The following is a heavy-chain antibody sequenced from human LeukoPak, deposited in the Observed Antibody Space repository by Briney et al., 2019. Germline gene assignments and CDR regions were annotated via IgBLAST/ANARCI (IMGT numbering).Heavy chain of an antibody. Sequence: PSQTLSLTCTVSGGSISSGSYYWSWIRQPAGKGLEWIGRIYTSGSTNYNPSLKSRVTISVDTSKNQFSLKLSSVTAADTAVYYCARARLLEWYQMYYFDYWGQGTLVTVSS. J-gene: IGHJ4*02. V-gene: IGHV4-61*02. D-gene: IGHD3-3*01. CDR1: GGSISSGSYY. CDR2: IYTSGST. CDR3: ARARLLEWYQMYYFDY.